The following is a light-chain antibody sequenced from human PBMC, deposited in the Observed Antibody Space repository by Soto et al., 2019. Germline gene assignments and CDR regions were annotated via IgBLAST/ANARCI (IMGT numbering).Light chain of an antibody. Sequence: QCALTQPPSVSGAPGQRVTISCTGSSSNIGAGYDVHWYQQLPGTAPKLLIYGNSNRPSGVPDRFSGSKSGTSASLAITGLQAEDEADYYCQSYDSSLRVFGTGTKVTVL. CDR2: GNS. CDR3: QSYDSSLRV. CDR1: SSNIGAGYD. V-gene: IGLV1-40*01. J-gene: IGLJ1*01.